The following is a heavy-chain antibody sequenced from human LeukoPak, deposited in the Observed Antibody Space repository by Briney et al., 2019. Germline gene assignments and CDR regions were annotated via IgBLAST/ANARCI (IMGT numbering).Heavy chain of an antibody. J-gene: IGHJ6*03. CDR1: GYTFTSYY. CDR3: ARDKYSAGSYYYYYMDV. V-gene: IGHV1-46*01. D-gene: IGHD1-26*01. Sequence: ASVKVSCKASGYTFTSYYMHWVRQAPGQGLEWMGIINPSGGSTSYAQKFQGRVTMTRDTSTSTVYMELSSLRSEDTAVYYCARDKYSAGSYYYYYMDVWGKGTTVTVSS. CDR2: INPSGGST.